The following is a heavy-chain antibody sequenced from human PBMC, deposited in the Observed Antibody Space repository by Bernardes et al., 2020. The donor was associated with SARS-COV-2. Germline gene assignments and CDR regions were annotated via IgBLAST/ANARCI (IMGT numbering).Heavy chain of an antibody. J-gene: IGHJ3*02. CDR3: ARAPRYCTSGSCYGGFDI. V-gene: IGHV3-33*08. CDR1: GFSFSYNA. Sequence: WGSLRLSCAASGFSFSYNAMHWFRQAPGKGLEWVAVMSYYGTKKYFVYSVKGRFAISRDTSKNTLYLQMNSLGAGDTAVYYCARAPRYCTSGSCYGGFDIWGQGTMVTVSS. D-gene: IGHD2-15*01. CDR2: MSYYGTKK.